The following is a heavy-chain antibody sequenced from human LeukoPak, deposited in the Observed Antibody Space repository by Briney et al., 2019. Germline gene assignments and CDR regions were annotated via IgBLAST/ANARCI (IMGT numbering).Heavy chain of an antibody. V-gene: IGHV3-53*01. CDR1: GFTVSSNY. CDR2: IYSGGST. CDR3: ARSYYYGSGSSYVSFDY. J-gene: IGHJ4*02. D-gene: IGHD3-10*01. Sequence: PTGGSLRLSCAASGFTVSSNYRSWVRQAPGKGLEWVSIIYSGGSTYYADSVKGRFTISRDDSKNTLYLQMNSLRAEDTAVYYCARSYYYGSGSSYVSFDYWGQGTLVTVSS.